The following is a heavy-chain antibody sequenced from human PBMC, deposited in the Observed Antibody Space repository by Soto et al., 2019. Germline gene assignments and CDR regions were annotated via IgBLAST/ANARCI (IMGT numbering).Heavy chain of an antibody. V-gene: IGHV3-23*01. CDR3: AKAKDIVVVVAATAIDY. J-gene: IGHJ4*02. CDR1: GFTFSSYA. D-gene: IGHD2-15*01. CDR2: ISGSGGST. Sequence: GGSLRLSCAASGFTFSSYAMSWVRQAPGKGLEWVSAISGSGGSTYYADSVKGRFTISRDNSKNTLYLQMNSLRAEDTAVYYCAKAKDIVVVVAATAIDYWGQGTLVTVSS.